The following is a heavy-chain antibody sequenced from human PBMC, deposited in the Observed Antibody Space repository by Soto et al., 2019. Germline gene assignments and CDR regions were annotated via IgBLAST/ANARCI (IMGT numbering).Heavy chain of an antibody. Sequence: EVQLLETGGGLVQPGGSLSLSCATSGFIFTTYAMNWVRQAPGKGLEWVSAISSSGESTFYAESVRGRFTISRDNSFNTLYLQMRSLRPEDTAVYYCAHPRGYGVFDAVDILGQGTMVTVSS. J-gene: IGHJ3*02. D-gene: IGHD4-17*01. V-gene: IGHV3-23*01. CDR2: ISSSGEST. CDR1: GFIFTTYA. CDR3: AHPRGYGVFDAVDI.